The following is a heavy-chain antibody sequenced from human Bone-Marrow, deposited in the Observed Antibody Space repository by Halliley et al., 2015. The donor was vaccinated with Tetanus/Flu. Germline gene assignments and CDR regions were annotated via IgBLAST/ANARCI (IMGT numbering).Heavy chain of an antibody. CDR2: ISSSSHI. D-gene: IGHD6-19*01. J-gene: IGHJ5*02. Sequence: REWVSSISSSSHIHYADSVKGRFTISRDNARNSLFLQMNSLRAEDTAVYYCASEAVAGTPWFDPWGQGTLVTVSS. V-gene: IGHV3-21*01. CDR3: ASEAVAGTPWFDP.